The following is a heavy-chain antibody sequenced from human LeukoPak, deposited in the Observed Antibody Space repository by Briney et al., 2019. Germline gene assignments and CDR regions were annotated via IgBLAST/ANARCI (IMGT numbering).Heavy chain of an antibody. D-gene: IGHD6-13*01. V-gene: IGHV4-4*07. CDR2: IYSTGST. J-gene: IGHJ4*02. CDR3: ARQIASAGTAGFDF. CDR1: GGSIGRYY. Sequence: SETLSLTCTVSGGSIGRYYWSWIRQPAGKGLEGIGRIYSTGSTNYNPPLKSRVTMSVDTSKNQFSLRLRSVTAADTAVYYCARQIASAGTAGFDFWGQGALVTVSS.